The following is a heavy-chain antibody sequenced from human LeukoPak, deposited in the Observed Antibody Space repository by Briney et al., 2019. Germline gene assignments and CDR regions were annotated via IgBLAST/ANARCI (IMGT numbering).Heavy chain of an antibody. V-gene: IGHV4-39*07. Sequence: PSETLSLTCTVSGGSISATGYFWGWIHQPPGKGLEWIGSIYYSGITHYNLSLKSRVTISVYTSKNQFSLKLSSVTAADTAVYYCARVDLQNAFDIWGQGTVVTVSS. D-gene: IGHD3/OR15-3a*01. CDR3: ARVDLQNAFDI. J-gene: IGHJ3*02. CDR1: GGSISATGYF. CDR2: IYYSGIT.